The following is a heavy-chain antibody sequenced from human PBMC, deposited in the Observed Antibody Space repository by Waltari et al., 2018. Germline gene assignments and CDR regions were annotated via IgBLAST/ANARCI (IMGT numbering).Heavy chain of an antibody. V-gene: IGHV3-30*03. D-gene: IGHD1-26*01. CDR3: ASVLGDTYGHFNY. Sequence: VQLLQSGGGVVQAGRSRTLSCEVSGFSFGSYAMHWVRQAPGKGVEGVAASSYDGDDRYYGDSAKGRFSVSRDNSKNTLYLQIDRLSIDDTAFYYCASVLGDTYGHFNYWGQGSLVTVSP. J-gene: IGHJ4*02. CDR2: SSYDGDDR. CDR1: GFSFGSYA.